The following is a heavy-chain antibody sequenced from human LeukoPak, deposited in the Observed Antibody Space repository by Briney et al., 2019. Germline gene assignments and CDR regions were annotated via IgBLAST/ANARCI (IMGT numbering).Heavy chain of an antibody. Sequence: GGSLRLSCAASGFTFGSCWMNWVRQTPGKGLEWVANINQDGSQKFYVDSVKGRFTISRDNANNSLYLQMNSLRAEDTAVYYCATPPYSSSWYGAFDIWGQGTMVTVSS. J-gene: IGHJ3*02. V-gene: IGHV3-7*01. CDR3: ATPPYSSSWYGAFDI. D-gene: IGHD6-13*01. CDR1: GFTFGSCW. CDR2: INQDGSQK.